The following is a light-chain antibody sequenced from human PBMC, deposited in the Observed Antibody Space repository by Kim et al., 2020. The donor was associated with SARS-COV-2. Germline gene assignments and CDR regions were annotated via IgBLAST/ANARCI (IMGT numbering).Light chain of an antibody. CDR3: QQYNSNSYT. J-gene: IGKJ2*01. CDR1: QSISNW. CDR2: KAS. V-gene: IGKV1-5*03. Sequence: DIQMTQFPSTLSASVGDTVTITCRASQSISNWLARYQQKPGKAPKLLIYKASSLESGVPSRFSGSGSGTEFTLTISSLQPDDFATYYCQQYNSNSYTFGQGTKLEI.